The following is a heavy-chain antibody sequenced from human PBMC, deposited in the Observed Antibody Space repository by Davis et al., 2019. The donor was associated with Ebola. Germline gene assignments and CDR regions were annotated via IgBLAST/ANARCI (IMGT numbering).Heavy chain of an antibody. CDR1: GFSFSGSG. Sequence: GGSLRLSCAAPGFSFSGSGMSWVRQAPGKGLEYVSAISSNGGSTYYANSVTGRFTISRDNSKNTLYLQMNSLRAEDTAVYYCARARGYCTGGVCYDGVYYGMDVWGQGTTVTVSS. D-gene: IGHD2-8*02. CDR2: ISSNGGST. CDR3: ARARGYCTGGVCYDGVYYGMDV. J-gene: IGHJ6*02. V-gene: IGHV3-64*01.